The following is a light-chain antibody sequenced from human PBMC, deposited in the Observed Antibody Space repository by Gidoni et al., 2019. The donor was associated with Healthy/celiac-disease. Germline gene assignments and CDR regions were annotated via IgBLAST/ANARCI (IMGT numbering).Light chain of an antibody. J-gene: IGKJ4*01. V-gene: IGKV2-28*01. Sequence: DIVRTQSPLSLPVTPGEPASISCRSSQSLLHSNGYNYLDWYLQKPGQSPQLLIYLGSNRASGVPDRFSGSGSGTDFTLNISRVEAEDVGVYYCMQALQTPLTFGGGTKVEIK. CDR3: MQALQTPLT. CDR1: QSLLHSNGYNY. CDR2: LGS.